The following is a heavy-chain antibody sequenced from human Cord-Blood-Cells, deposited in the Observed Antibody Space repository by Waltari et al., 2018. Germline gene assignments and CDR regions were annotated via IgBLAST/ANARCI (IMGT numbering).Heavy chain of an antibody. J-gene: IGHJ3*02. V-gene: IGHV4-34*01. CDR1: GGSFSGYY. CDR2: INHSGST. Sequence: QVQLQQWGAGLLKPSETLSLTCAVYGGSFSGYYWSWNRHPPGKGLEWIGEINHSGSTNYNPSLKSRVTISVDTSKNQFSLKLSSVTAADTAVYYCARGAVGGSGSYIAPIWGQGTMVTVSS. D-gene: IGHD3-10*01. CDR3: ARGAVGGSGSYIAPI.